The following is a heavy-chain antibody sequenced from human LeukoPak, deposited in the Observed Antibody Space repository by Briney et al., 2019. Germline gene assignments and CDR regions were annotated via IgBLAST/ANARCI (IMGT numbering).Heavy chain of an antibody. CDR1: GGTFSSYA. J-gene: IGHJ6*03. CDR2: IIPIFGTA. Sequence: ASVKVSSKASGGTFSSYAISWVRQAPGQGLEWMGRIIPIFGTANYAQKFQGRVTITTDESTSTAYMELSSLRSEDTAVYYCARSHSYGYYYYYYYMDVWGKGTTVTVSS. V-gene: IGHV1-69*05. D-gene: IGHD5-18*01. CDR3: ARSHSYGYYYYYYYMDV.